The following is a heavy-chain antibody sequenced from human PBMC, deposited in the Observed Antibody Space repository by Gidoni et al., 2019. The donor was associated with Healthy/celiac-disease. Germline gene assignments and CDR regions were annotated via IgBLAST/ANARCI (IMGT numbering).Heavy chain of an antibody. CDR1: GYTFTSYG. CDR2: ISAYNGNT. Sequence: QVQLVQSGAEVKKPGASVKVSCKASGYTFTSYGISWVRQAPGQGLEWMGWISAYNGNTNYAQKLQGRGTMTTETATSTAYMELRSLRSDDTAVYYGARSRGFGETDAFDIWGQGTMVTVSS. D-gene: IGHD3-10*01. V-gene: IGHV1-18*01. CDR3: ARSRGFGETDAFDI. J-gene: IGHJ3*02.